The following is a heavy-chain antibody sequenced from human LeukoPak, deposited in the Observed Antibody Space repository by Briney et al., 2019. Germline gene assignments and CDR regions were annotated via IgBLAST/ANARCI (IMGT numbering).Heavy chain of an antibody. V-gene: IGHV1-2*02. CDR1: GYTFTGYD. CDR3: ARDLKQGY. J-gene: IGHJ4*02. CDR2: INPNSGGT. Sequence: ASVKVSCKASGYTFTGYDLHWVRQAPGQGLEWMGWINPNSGGTSYAQKFQGRVTVTRDTSISTAYMELSRLRPDDTAVYYCARDLKQGYWGQGTLVTVSS.